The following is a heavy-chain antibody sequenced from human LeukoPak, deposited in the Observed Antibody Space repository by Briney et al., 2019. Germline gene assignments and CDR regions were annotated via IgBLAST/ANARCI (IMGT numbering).Heavy chain of an antibody. V-gene: IGHV3-23*01. CDR1: GITLSSYA. Sequence: GGSLRLYCAASGITLSSYAMSWVRQAPGKGLEWVSAISGSGGSTYYADSVKGRFTISRDNSKNPLYLQMNSLRAEDTAVYYCAIDQANARYFDCWGQGTLVTVSS. J-gene: IGHJ4*02. CDR2: ISGSGGST. D-gene: IGHD1-1*01. CDR3: AIDQANARYFDC.